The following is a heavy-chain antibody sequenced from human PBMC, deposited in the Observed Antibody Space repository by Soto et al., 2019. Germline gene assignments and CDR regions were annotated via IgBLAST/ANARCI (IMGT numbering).Heavy chain of an antibody. CDR3: ARRGITMVRGFDY. CDR1: GGSISSSSYY. J-gene: IGHJ4*02. CDR2: IYYSGST. V-gene: IGHV4-39*01. Sequence: SETLSLTCTVSGGSISSSSYYWGWIRQPPGKGLEWIGSIYYSGSTYYNPSLKSRVTISVDTSKNQFSLKLSSVTAADTAVYYCARRGITMVRGFDYWGQGTLVTVSS. D-gene: IGHD3-10*01.